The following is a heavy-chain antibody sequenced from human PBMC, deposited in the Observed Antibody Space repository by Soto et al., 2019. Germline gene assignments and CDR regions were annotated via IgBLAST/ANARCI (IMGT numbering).Heavy chain of an antibody. CDR2: IIPIFGTA. Sequence: GASVKVSCKASGGTFSSYAISWVRQAPGQGLEWMGGIIPIFGTANYAQKFQGRVTITADESTSTAYMELSSLRSEDTAVYYCAPTSVGELPIETPNYYYYGMDVWGQGTTVTVSS. D-gene: IGHD3-16*01. J-gene: IGHJ6*02. CDR3: APTSVGELPIETPNYYYYGMDV. V-gene: IGHV1-69*13. CDR1: GGTFSSYA.